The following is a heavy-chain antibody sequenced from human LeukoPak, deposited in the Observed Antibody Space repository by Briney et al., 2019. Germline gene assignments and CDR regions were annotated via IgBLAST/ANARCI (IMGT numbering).Heavy chain of an antibody. D-gene: IGHD3-22*01. J-gene: IGHJ4*02. Sequence: GGSLRLSCAASGFTFTTYGMHWVRQAPGKGLEWVAFIRFDGTNKYYADSVKGRFTISRDNSKNTVHLQMNSLTPEDTAMYYCAKDSAYYLYYFDYWGQGTLVTVSS. V-gene: IGHV3-30*02. CDR2: IRFDGTNK. CDR1: GFTFTTYG. CDR3: AKDSAYYLYYFDY.